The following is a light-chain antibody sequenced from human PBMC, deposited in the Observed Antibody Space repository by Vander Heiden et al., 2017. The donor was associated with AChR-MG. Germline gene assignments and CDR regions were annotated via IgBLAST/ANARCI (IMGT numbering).Light chain of an antibody. V-gene: IGLV2-14*03. CDR2: DVT. Sequence: QSALTQPASVSGSPGQPIAIPCTGTSSDIGASNYVSWYQRHPDKAPKLIIFDVTNRPSGISHRFSGSKSGNTASLTISRLQAEDEAEYYCASYTDKSNFDVVFGGGTKLTVL. CDR3: ASYTDKSNFDVV. CDR1: SSDIGASNY. J-gene: IGLJ2*01.